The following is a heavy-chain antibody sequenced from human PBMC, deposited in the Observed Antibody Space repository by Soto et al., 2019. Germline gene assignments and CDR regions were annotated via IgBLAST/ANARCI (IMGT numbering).Heavy chain of an antibody. CDR3: ARDTQQQSNWFDP. CDR2: IYTSGST. V-gene: IGHV4-4*07. D-gene: IGHD6-13*01. CDR1: GGSISSYY. Sequence: XASLSLTCTVCGGSISSYYGSWVGQPAGKGLEWIGRIYTSGSTNYNPSLKSRVTMSVDTSKNQFSLKLSSVTAADTAVYYCARDTQQQSNWFDPWGQGTLVTVSS. J-gene: IGHJ5*02.